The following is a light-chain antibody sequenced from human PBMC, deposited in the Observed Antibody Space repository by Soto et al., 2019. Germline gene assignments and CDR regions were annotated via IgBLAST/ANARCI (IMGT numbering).Light chain of an antibody. J-gene: IGKJ1*01. Sequence: ETVLTQSPGSLSLSLGDRATLSCRASQTVSNSYLAWYQQKPGQAPKLLIYGTSSRATGIPDRFSGSGSGTDFTLTINSLQPEDFVIYCCQQSGSLPWPFGQGTKVDI. V-gene: IGKV3-20*01. CDR1: QTVSNSY. CDR3: QQSGSLPWP. CDR2: GTS.